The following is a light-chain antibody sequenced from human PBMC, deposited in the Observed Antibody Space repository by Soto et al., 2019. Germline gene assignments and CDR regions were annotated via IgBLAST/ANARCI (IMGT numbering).Light chain of an antibody. Sequence: EIVLTQSPGTLFLSPGERATLSCRASQSVSSSYLAWYQHKPGQAPRLLIYGASSRATGIPDRFSGSGSGTDFTLTISRLEPEDFAVYYCQQYGRTPYTFGQGTKLEIK. V-gene: IGKV3-20*01. CDR2: GAS. J-gene: IGKJ2*01. CDR3: QQYGRTPYT. CDR1: QSVSSSY.